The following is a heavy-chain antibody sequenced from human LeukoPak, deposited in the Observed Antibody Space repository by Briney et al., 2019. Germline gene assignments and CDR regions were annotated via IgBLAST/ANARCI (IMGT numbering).Heavy chain of an antibody. D-gene: IGHD2-2*01. J-gene: IGHJ3*02. Sequence: GGSLRLSCAASGFTFSSYAMPWVRQAPGKGLGWVAVISYDGSNKYYADSVKGRFTISRDNSKNTLYLQMNSLRAEDTAVYYCARSRLSDAFDIWGQGTMVTVSS. CDR1: GFTFSSYA. V-gene: IGHV3-30-3*01. CDR3: ARSRLSDAFDI. CDR2: ISYDGSNK.